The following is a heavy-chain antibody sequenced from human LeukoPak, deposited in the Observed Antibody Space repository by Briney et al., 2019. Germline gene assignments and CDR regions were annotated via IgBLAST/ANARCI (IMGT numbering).Heavy chain of an antibody. CDR3: ARARGSSYGH. Sequence: SETLSLTCTVSGGSFSGYYWSWLRQPPGKGLEWIGYIYYSGSTNYNPSLKSRVTISVDTSKNQFSLKLSSVPAADTAVYYCARARGSSYGHWGQGTLVTVSS. D-gene: IGHD3-10*01. CDR2: IYYSGST. J-gene: IGHJ4*02. V-gene: IGHV4-59*01. CDR1: GGSFSGYY.